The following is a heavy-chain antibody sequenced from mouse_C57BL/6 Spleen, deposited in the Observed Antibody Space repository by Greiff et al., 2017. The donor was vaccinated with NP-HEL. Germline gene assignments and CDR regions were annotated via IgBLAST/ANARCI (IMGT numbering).Heavy chain of an antibody. J-gene: IGHJ3*01. CDR2: ISDGGSYT. CDR1: GFTFSSYA. Sequence: EVHLVESGGGLVKPGGSLKLSCAASGFTFSSYAMSWVRQTPEKRLEWVATISDGGSYTYYPDNVKGRFTISRDNAKNNLYLQMSHLKSEDTAMYYCARGGYSFAYWGQGTLVTVSA. CDR3: ARGGYSFAY. V-gene: IGHV5-4*01. D-gene: IGHD2-3*01.